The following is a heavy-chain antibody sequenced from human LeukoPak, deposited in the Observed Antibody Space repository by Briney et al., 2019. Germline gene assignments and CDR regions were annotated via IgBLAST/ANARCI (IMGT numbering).Heavy chain of an antibody. CDR2: IFYDGSRQ. D-gene: IGHD3-22*01. Sequence: PGRSLRPSCAASGFTFSDYGMYWVRQAPGKGLEWVALIFYDGSRQYYVDSVKGRFTVSRDNAKNTLYLHMNNLRAEDTAVYYCAKRGYDTTGYWDYFDSWGQGTLVTVSS. CDR3: AKRGYDTTGYWDYFDS. V-gene: IGHV3-33*06. CDR1: GFTFSDYG. J-gene: IGHJ4*02.